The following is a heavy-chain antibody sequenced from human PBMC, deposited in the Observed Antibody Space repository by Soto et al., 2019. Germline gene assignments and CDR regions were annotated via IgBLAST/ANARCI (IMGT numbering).Heavy chain of an antibody. Sequence: GGSLRLSCAASGFTFSSYSMNWVRQAPGKGLEWVSSISSSSSYIYYADSVKGRFTISRDNAKNSLYLQMNSLRAEDTAVYYCARDQVTGTTAYYYGMDVWGQGTTVTVSS. CDR2: ISSSSSYI. CDR1: GFTFSSYS. J-gene: IGHJ6*02. CDR3: ARDQVTGTTAYYYGMDV. D-gene: IGHD1-7*01. V-gene: IGHV3-21*01.